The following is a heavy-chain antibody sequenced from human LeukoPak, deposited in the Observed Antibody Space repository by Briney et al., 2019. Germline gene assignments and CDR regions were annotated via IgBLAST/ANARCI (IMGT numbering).Heavy chain of an antibody. D-gene: IGHD7-27*01. CDR1: GFTFSSHG. CDR3: AKELTGDAFDI. CDR2: IRNDGSNK. J-gene: IGHJ3*02. Sequence: GGSLRLSCPASGFTFSSHGMHWVRQAPGKGLEWVAFIRNDGSNKYYADSVKGRFTISRDNSKNTLYLQMNSLRAEDTAVYYCAKELTGDAFDIWGQGTMVTVSS. V-gene: IGHV3-30*02.